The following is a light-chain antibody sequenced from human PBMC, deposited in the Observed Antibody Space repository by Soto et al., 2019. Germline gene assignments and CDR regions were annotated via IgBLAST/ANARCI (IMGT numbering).Light chain of an antibody. Sequence: QSVLTQPASGSGFPGQSITISCTGTSSDVGSYNLVSWYQQHPGKAPKLMIYEGSKRPPGVSNRFSGSKSGNTASLTISGLQAEDEADYYCCSYAGSSTLVFGTGSKVTVL. CDR1: SSDVGSYNL. J-gene: IGLJ1*01. CDR2: EGS. CDR3: CSYAGSSTLV. V-gene: IGLV2-23*01.